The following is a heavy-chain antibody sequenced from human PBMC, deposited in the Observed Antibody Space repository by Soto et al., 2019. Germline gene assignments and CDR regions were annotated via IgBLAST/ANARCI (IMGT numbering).Heavy chain of an antibody. CDR3: AKNYDSSGYFEYFDY. CDR1: GFTFSSYA. CDR2: ISGSVGST. V-gene: IGHV3-23*01. J-gene: IGHJ4*02. D-gene: IGHD3-22*01. Sequence: XESLSLSCAASGFTFSSYAMSWVRQAPGKGLEWVSAISGSVGSTYYADSVKGRFTISRDNSKNTLYLQMNSLRAEDTAVYYCAKNYDSSGYFEYFDYWGQGTLVTVSS.